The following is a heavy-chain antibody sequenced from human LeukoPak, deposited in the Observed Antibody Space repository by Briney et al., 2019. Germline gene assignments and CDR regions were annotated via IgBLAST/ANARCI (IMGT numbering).Heavy chain of an antibody. J-gene: IGHJ4*02. CDR1: GYTFTSYG. D-gene: IGHD3-10*01. CDR3: ARGVQERDYYGSGSYSSD. CDR2: ISAYNGNT. Sequence: GASVKVSCKASGYTFTSYGISWVRQAPGQGLEWMGWISAYNGNTNYAQKLQGRVTMTTDTSTSTAYMELRSLRSDDTAVYYCARGVQERDYYGSGSYSSDWGQGTLVTVSS. V-gene: IGHV1-18*01.